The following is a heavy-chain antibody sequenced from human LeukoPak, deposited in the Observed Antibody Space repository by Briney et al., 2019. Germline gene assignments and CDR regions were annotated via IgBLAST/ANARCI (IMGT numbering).Heavy chain of an antibody. V-gene: IGHV4-61*02. CDR2: IYTSGST. D-gene: IGHD1-1*01. Sequence: PSQTLSLTCTVSGGSISSGSYYWSWIRQPAGKGLEWIGRIYTSGSTNYNPSLKSRVTISVDTSKNQFTLNLNSVTAADTAVYYCARPTGLEPPGPYRGFDPWGQGMLVTISS. J-gene: IGHJ5*02. CDR3: ARPTGLEPPGPYRGFDP. CDR1: GGSISSGSYY.